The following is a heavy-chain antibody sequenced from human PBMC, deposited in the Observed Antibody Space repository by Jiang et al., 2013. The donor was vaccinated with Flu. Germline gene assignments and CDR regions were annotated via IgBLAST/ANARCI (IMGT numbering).Heavy chain of an antibody. J-gene: IGHJ4*02. CDR3: ATTRAVAAPFFDY. CDR2: IYYTGST. D-gene: IGHD6-19*01. CDR1: GGSISSSSYY. Sequence: LLKPSETLSLTCIVSGGSISSSSYYWGWIRQPPGKGLEWIGSIYYTGSTYHNPSLKSRVTISADTSKNQFSLKLSSVTAADTVVYYCATTRAVAAPFFDYWGQGTLVTVSS. V-gene: IGHV4-39*01.